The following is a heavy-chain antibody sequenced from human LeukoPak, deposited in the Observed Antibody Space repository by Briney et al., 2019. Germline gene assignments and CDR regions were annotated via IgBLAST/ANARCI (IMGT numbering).Heavy chain of an antibody. CDR1: GGLISSSXXX. Sequence: SETLSLTCTVSGGLISSSXXXXGWVRQPPEKGLXWXXXXXYTGSTYYHPSLKSRVTISVDTSKNQFSLNLTSVTAADTAVYYCARTAGVAVAGSRQYFDYWGQGTLVTVSS. D-gene: IGHD6-19*01. CDR2: XXYTGST. CDR3: ARTAGVAVAGSRQYFDY. V-gene: IGHV4-39*01. J-gene: IGHJ4*02.